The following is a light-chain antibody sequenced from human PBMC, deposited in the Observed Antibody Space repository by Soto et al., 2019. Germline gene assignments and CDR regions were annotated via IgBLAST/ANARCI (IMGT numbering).Light chain of an antibody. Sequence: QSVLTQPPSASGTPGQRVTISCSGSSSNIGSNTVNWYQQLPGTAPKLLIYSNDQLPSGVPDRFSGSKSGTSASLAIRRLQSEDEADYYCAAWDDSLNGWVFGGGTKLTVL. CDR3: AAWDDSLNGWV. V-gene: IGLV1-44*01. CDR2: SND. CDR1: SSNIGSNT. J-gene: IGLJ3*02.